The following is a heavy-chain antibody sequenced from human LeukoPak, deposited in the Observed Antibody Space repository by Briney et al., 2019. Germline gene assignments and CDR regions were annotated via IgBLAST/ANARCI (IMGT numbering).Heavy chain of an antibody. CDR3: ARGGRRDYFDGRGNEITRGNWFDP. CDR1: GFTFSSYE. D-gene: IGHD3-22*01. CDR2: ISSSGSTI. Sequence: GGSLRLSCAASGFTFSSYEMNWVRQAPGKGLEWVSYISSSGSTIYYADSVRGRFTISRDNARNSLFLQMSSLRADDTAVYYCARGGRRDYFDGRGNEITRGNWFDPWGQGTLVTVSS. V-gene: IGHV3-48*03. J-gene: IGHJ5*02.